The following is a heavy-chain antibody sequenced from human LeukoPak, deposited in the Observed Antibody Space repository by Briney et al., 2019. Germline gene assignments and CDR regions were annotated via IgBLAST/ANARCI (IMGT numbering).Heavy chain of an antibody. CDR1: GFTFSSYA. J-gene: IGHJ4*02. D-gene: IGHD6-19*01. V-gene: IGHV3-23*01. Sequence: GGSLRLSCAASGFTFSSYAMSWVRQAPGKGLEWVSAISGSGGSTYYADSVKGRFTISRDNSKNTLYLQINGLRAEDTAVYYCAKDHLPGIVVADRDYWGQGTLVTVSS. CDR2: ISGSGGST. CDR3: AKDHLPGIVVADRDY.